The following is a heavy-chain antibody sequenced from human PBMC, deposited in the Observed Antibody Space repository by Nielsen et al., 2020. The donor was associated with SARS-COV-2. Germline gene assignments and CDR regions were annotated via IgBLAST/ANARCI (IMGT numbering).Heavy chain of an antibody. D-gene: IGHD1-1*01. Sequence: ASVKVSCKASGYTFTSYSMHWVRQAPGQRLEWMGWINAGNGNTKYSQKFQGRVTITRDTSASTAYMELSSVRSEDTAVYYCARSGRGWIFDYWGQGTLVTVFS. CDR2: INAGNGNT. CDR1: GYTFTSYS. V-gene: IGHV1-3*01. J-gene: IGHJ4*02. CDR3: ARSGRGWIFDY.